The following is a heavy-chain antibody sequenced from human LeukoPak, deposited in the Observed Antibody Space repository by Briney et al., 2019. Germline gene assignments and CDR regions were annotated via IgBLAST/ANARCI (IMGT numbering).Heavy chain of an antibody. J-gene: IGHJ4*02. V-gene: IGHV1-69*13. CDR2: IIPIFGTA. Sequence: ASVKVSCKASGGTFISYAISWVRQAPGQGLEWMGGIIPIFGTANYAQKFQGRVTITADESTSTAYMELSSLRSEDTAVYYCARAGWYYDSSGYYYSSDFDYWGQGTLVTVSS. D-gene: IGHD3-22*01. CDR1: GGTFISYA. CDR3: ARAGWYYDSSGYYYSSDFDY.